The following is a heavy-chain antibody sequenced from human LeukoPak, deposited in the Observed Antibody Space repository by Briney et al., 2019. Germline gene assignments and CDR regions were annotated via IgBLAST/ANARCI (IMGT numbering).Heavy chain of an antibody. CDR1: GFTFSSYE. Sequence: GGSLRLSCTASGFTFSSYEMNWVRQAPGKGLEWVSYISSSGSTKYYADSVKGRFTISRDNAKNSLYLQMNSLRAEDTAVYYCASNAQIEYSNYRSYYYYYMDVWSEGTTVTVSS. V-gene: IGHV3-48*03. D-gene: IGHD2/OR15-2a*01. CDR3: ASNAQIEYSNYRSYYYYYMDV. CDR2: ISSSGSTK. J-gene: IGHJ6*03.